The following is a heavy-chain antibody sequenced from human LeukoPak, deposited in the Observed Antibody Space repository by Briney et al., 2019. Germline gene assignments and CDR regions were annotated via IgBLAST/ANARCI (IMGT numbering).Heavy chain of an antibody. CDR3: ARDHYYGSGSYYNFWFDP. D-gene: IGHD3-10*01. Sequence: ASVKVSCKASGYTFTSYGISWVRQAPGQGLEWMGWISAYNGNTNYAQKLQGRVTMTTDTSTSTAYMELRSLRSEDTAVYYCARDHYYGSGSYYNFWFDPWGQGTLVTVSS. V-gene: IGHV1-18*01. CDR2: ISAYNGNT. CDR1: GYTFTSYG. J-gene: IGHJ5*02.